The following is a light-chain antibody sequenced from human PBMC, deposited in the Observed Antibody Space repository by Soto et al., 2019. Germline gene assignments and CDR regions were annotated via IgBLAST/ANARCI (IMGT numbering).Light chain of an antibody. CDR2: STN. Sequence: QSVLTQPPSACGTPGQRVTISCSGSSSNIGSNSVNWYQQVPGTAPKLLIYSTNQRPSGVPDRFSGSKSDTSASLAISGLQSEDEADYYCAAWDDSLNGEVVFGGGTKVTVL. J-gene: IGLJ2*01. CDR3: AAWDDSLNGEVV. CDR1: SSNIGSNS. V-gene: IGLV1-44*01.